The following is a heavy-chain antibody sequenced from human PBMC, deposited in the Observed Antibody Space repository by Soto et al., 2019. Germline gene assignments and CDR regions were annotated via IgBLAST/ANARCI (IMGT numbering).Heavy chain of an antibody. V-gene: IGHV4-30-4*01. CDR2: IYYSGST. D-gene: IGHD2-21*01. J-gene: IGHJ6*02. CDR3: ARDSHIVVRSVRYYYYGMDV. CDR1: GGSISSGDYY. Sequence: QVQLQESGPGLVKPSQTLSLTCTVSGGSISSGDYYWSWIRQPPGKGLEWIGYIYYSGSTYYNPSLKSRVTISVETSKNKFSLKLSAVTAADTAVYYCARDSHIVVRSVRYYYYGMDVWGQGTTVTVSS.